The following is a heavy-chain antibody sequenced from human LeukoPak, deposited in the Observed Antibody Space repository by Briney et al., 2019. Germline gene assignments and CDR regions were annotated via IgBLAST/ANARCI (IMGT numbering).Heavy chain of an antibody. Sequence: GASVKVSCKASGYTFTSYYMHWVRQAPGQGLEWMGIINPSGGSTSYAQEFQGRVTMTRDTSTSTVYMELSSLRSEDTAVYYCARERYSYGYDYWGQGTLVTVSS. CDR3: ARERYSYGYDY. V-gene: IGHV1-46*01. J-gene: IGHJ4*02. CDR1: GYTFTSYY. D-gene: IGHD5-18*01. CDR2: INPSGGST.